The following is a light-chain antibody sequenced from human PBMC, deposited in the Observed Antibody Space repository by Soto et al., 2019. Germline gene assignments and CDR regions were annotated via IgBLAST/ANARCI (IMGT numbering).Light chain of an antibody. CDR3: QQYYSFPLT. J-gene: IGKJ4*01. CDR1: QRISRY. CDR2: AAS. V-gene: IGKV1D-8*01. Sequence: VIWMTQSPSLLSASTGDRVTISCRMSQRISRYLAWYQQKPGKAPELLIYAASTLQSGVPSRFSGSGSGTDFTLTISCLQSEDFATYYCQQYYSFPLTFGGGTKVDI.